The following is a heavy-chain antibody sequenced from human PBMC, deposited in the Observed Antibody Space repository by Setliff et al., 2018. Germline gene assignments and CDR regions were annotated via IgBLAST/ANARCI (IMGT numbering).Heavy chain of an antibody. Sequence: ASVKVSCKASGYTFTTYGISWVRQAPGQGLEWMGWISSNNGNTNYAQHLQGRVTIIADKSTSTAYMELSSLRSEDTAVYYCARELLGRSFDIWGQGTMVTVSS. CDR3: ARELLGRSFDI. CDR1: GYTFTTYG. CDR2: ISSNNGNT. V-gene: IGHV1-18*01. J-gene: IGHJ3*02. D-gene: IGHD3-10*01.